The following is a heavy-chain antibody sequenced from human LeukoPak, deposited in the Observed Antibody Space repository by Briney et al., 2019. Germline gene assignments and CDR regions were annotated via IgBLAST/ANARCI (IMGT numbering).Heavy chain of an antibody. CDR1: GGSISSSSYY. CDR2: IYYSGGT. Sequence: PSETLSLTCTVSGGSISSSSYYWGWIRQPPGKGLEWIGSIYYSGGTYYNPSLKSRVTISVDTSKNQFSLKLSSVTAADTAVYYCARITYYDILTGYSPPSWFDPWGQGTLVTVSS. CDR3: ARITYYDILTGYSPPSWFDP. D-gene: IGHD3-9*01. J-gene: IGHJ5*02. V-gene: IGHV4-39*01.